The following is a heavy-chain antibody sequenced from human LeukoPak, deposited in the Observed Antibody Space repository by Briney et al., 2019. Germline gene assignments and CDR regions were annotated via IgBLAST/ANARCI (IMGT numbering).Heavy chain of an antibody. Sequence: PGGSLRPSCAASGFTFSSYSMNWVRQAPGKGLEWVSSISSSSSYIYYADSVKGRFTISRDNAKNSLYLQMNSLRAEDTAVYYCARGPGYSSGFLWYWGQGTLVTVSS. CDR1: GFTFSSYS. CDR2: ISSSSSYI. CDR3: ARGPGYSSGFLWY. D-gene: IGHD6-19*01. V-gene: IGHV3-21*01. J-gene: IGHJ4*02.